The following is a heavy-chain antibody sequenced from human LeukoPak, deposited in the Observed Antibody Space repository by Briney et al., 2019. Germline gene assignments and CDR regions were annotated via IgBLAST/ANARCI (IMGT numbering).Heavy chain of an antibody. CDR1: GFTFSSYG. Sequence: GGSLRLSCAASGFTFSSYGMHWVRQAPGKGLEWVAVISHDGSNKYYADSVKGRFTISRDNSKNTLYLQMNSLRAEDTAVYYCAKERYYYGSGTNFDYWGQGTLVTVSS. J-gene: IGHJ4*02. CDR2: ISHDGSNK. D-gene: IGHD3-10*01. CDR3: AKERYYYGSGTNFDY. V-gene: IGHV3-30*18.